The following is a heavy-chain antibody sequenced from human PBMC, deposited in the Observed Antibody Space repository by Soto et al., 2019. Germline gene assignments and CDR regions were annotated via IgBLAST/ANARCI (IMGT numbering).Heavy chain of an antibody. CDR1: GFTLSSYS. D-gene: IGHD1-26*01. CDR3: ASIVGAIHGDY. J-gene: IGHJ4*02. V-gene: IGHV3-21*01. Sequence: EVQLVESGGGLVKPGGSLRLSCAASGFTLSSYSMNWVRQAPGKGLEWVSSISSSSSYIYYADSVKGRFTISRDNAKNSLYLQMNSLRAEDTAVYYGASIVGAIHGDYWGQGTLVTVCS. CDR2: ISSSSSYI.